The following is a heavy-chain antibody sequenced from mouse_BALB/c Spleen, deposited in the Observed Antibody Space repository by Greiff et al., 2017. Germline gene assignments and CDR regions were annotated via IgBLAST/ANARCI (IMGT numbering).Heavy chain of an antibody. D-gene: IGHD2-14*01. CDR1: GFSLSTSGMG. Sequence: QVTLKVSGPGILQPSQTLSLTCSFSGFSLSTSGMGVSWIRQPSGKGLEWLAHIYWDDDKRYNPSLKSRLTISKDTSSNQVFLKITSVDTADTATYYCARRGYGYDVGAMDYWGQGTSVTVSS. J-gene: IGHJ4*01. V-gene: IGHV8-12*01. CDR2: IYWDDDK. CDR3: ARRGYGYDVGAMDY.